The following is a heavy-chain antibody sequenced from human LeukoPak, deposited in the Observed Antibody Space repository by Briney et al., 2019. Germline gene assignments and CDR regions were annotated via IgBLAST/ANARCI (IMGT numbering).Heavy chain of an antibody. CDR1: GGSFTGYY. CDR2: VNHRGDT. J-gene: IGHJ4*03. Sequence: SETLSLTCAVYGGSFTGYYWSWIRQSPGKGLQWIAEVNHRGDTNYNPSVKGRVTISVDTSKNQFSLKVTSLTAADTAVYYCARGPTISDTGYFVHWGQGTLVTVSS. CDR3: ARGPTISDTGYFVH. V-gene: IGHV4-34*01. D-gene: IGHD2-8*02.